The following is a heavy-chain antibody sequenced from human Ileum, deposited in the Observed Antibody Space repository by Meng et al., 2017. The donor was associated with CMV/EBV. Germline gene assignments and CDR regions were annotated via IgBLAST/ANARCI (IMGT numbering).Heavy chain of an antibody. J-gene: IGHJ5*02. V-gene: IGHV4-61*02. CDR2: IYSSGNT. CDR3: ARVGSSFFDP. Sequence: QVQLQESGLGLVKPSQTLYLNCACSDGFISSGRYQWSWVRQPAGKGLEWIGRIYSSGNTNYNPSLKSRVTISVDTSKNQFSLRLSSVTAADTAVYFCARVGSSFFDPWGQGTLVTVSS. D-gene: IGHD1-26*01. CDR1: DGFISSGRYQ.